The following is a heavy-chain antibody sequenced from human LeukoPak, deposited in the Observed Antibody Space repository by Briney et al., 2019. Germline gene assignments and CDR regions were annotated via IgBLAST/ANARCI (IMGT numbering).Heavy chain of an antibody. D-gene: IGHD4-17*01. CDR2: IYYRGST. J-gene: IGHJ4*02. Sequence: AAQTQTLTCTVSGGSISSGGYYWSWIRQHPGKGLEWIGYIYYRGSTYYNPSLKRRVTISVDTSKNQFSLKLSSVTAADTAVYYCARGPHDYGDLYYFDYWGQGTMVTVSS. CDR3: ARGPHDYGDLYYFDY. CDR1: GGSISSGGYY. V-gene: IGHV4-31*03.